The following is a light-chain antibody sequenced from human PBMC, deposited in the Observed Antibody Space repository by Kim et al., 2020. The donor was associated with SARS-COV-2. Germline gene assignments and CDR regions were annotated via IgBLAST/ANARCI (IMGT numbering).Light chain of an antibody. Sequence: LSPGERVTLSGRASQSVSSSYVAWYQQKPGQAPRLLIYGASSRATGIPDRFSGSGSGTDFTLTISRLEPEDFAVYYCQQYASSITFGQGTRLEIK. V-gene: IGKV3-20*01. CDR3: QQYASSIT. J-gene: IGKJ5*01. CDR1: QSVSSSY. CDR2: GAS.